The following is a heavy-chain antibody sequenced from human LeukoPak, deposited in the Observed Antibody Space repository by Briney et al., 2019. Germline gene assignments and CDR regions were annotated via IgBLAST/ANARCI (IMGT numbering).Heavy chain of an antibody. CDR2: IYTSGST. D-gene: IGHD2-15*01. CDR3: ARDLAVGNVVVAAGIPRGNWFDP. CDR1: GGPIISYY. V-gene: IGHV4-4*07. J-gene: IGHJ5*02. Sequence: SETLSLTCTVSGGPIISYYWSWIRQPAEKGLEWIGRIYTSGSTNYNPSLKSRVTMSVDTSKNQFSLKLSSVTAADTAVYYCARDLAVGNVVVAAGIPRGNWFDPSGQGTLVTVSS.